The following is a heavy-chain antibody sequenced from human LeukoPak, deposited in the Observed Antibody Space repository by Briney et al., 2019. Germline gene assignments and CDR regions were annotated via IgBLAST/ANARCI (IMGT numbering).Heavy chain of an antibody. Sequence: GGSLRLSCAASGFIFSSYAMSWVRQAPGKGLEWVSGISGSGGSTYYADSVKGRFTISRDNSKNTLYLQMNSLRAEDTAVYYCAKDRAEMATISAFDPWGQGTLVTISS. CDR1: GFIFSSYA. D-gene: IGHD5-24*01. V-gene: IGHV3-23*01. CDR3: AKDRAEMATISAFDP. J-gene: IGHJ5*02. CDR2: ISGSGGST.